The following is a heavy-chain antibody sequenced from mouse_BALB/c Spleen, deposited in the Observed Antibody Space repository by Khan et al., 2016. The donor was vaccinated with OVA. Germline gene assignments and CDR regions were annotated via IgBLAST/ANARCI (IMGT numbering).Heavy chain of an antibody. CDR3: ATRCGNPFAF. J-gene: IGHJ3*01. Sequence: VQLQESGAELVKPGASVKLSCSASGFNIKDNYIHWMKQRPEQGLEWIGRIDPPNDDSKYDPKFKAKATLTADTSSNTAYLQLSSLTSEDTAVYYCATRCGNPFAFWGQGTLVTVSA. D-gene: IGHD2-1*01. V-gene: IGHV14-3*02. CDR2: IDPPNDDS. CDR1: GFNIKDNY.